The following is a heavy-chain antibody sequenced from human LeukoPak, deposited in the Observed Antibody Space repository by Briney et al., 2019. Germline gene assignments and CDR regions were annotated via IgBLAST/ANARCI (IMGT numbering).Heavy chain of an antibody. CDR2: INPNSGGT. J-gene: IGHJ6*02. V-gene: IGHV1-2*02. CDR1: GYTFTGYY. CDR3: ARGLGELVHDGGKDI. D-gene: IGHD3-16*01. Sequence: ASVKVSCKASGYTFTGYYMHWVRQAPGQGLEWMGWINPNSGGTNYAQKFQGRVTMTRDTSISTAYMELSRLRSDDTAVYYCARGLGELVHDGGKDIWGQGTTVTVSS.